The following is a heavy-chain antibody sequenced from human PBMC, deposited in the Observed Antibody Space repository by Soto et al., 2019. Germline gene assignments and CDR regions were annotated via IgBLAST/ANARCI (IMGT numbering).Heavy chain of an antibody. Sequence: PGESLKISCKGSGYSFTSYWIGWVRQMPGKGLEWMGIIYPGDSDTRYSPSFQGQVTISADKSISTAYLQWSSLKASDTAMYYCVRRGYGGNSDYYYGMDVWGQGTTVTVSS. CDR1: GYSFTSYW. CDR3: VRRGYGGNSDYYYGMDV. D-gene: IGHD5-12*01. CDR2: IYPGDSDT. J-gene: IGHJ6*02. V-gene: IGHV5-51*01.